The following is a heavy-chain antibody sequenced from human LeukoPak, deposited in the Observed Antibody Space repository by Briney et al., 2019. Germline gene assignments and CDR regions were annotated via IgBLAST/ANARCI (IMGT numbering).Heavy chain of an antibody. Sequence: SETLSLTCTVSGGSFSAYYWTWFRQPPGKGLEWIGYIYYSGSTNYNPSLKSRVTISVDTSKNQFSLKLSSVTAADTAVYYCARVRAGVYYYDSSGRFNYWGQGTLVTVSS. J-gene: IGHJ4*02. CDR2: IYYSGST. V-gene: IGHV4-59*01. CDR3: ARVRAGVYYYDSSGRFNY. CDR1: GGSFSAYY. D-gene: IGHD3-22*01.